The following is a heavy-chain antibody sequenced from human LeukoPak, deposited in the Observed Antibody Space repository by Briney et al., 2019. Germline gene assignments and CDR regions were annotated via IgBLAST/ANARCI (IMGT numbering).Heavy chain of an antibody. Sequence: ASVKVSCTASGYTFTGYYMHWVRQAPGQGLEWMGWINPNSGGTNYAQKFQGRVTMTRDTSIGTAYMELSRLRSDDTAVYYCARGRIFGVVIIPDSDYWGQGTLVTVSS. V-gene: IGHV1-2*02. D-gene: IGHD3-3*01. J-gene: IGHJ4*02. CDR2: INPNSGGT. CDR1: GYTFTGYY. CDR3: ARGRIFGVVIIPDSDY.